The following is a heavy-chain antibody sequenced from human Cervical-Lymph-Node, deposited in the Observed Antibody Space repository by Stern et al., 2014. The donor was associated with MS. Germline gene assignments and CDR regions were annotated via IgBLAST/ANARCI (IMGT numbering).Heavy chain of an antibody. CDR3: ASYYGSGTYYTY. Sequence: QLQLQESGPGLVKPSGTLYLTCAVSGGSISSSNWWSWVRQPPGKGMEGCGKLYHSGSINDNPTLKSRVTISIDKSKSQFSLNLSSVTAADTAVYYCASYYGSGTYYTYWGQGTLVTVSS. D-gene: IGHD3-10*01. CDR2: LYHSGSI. CDR1: GGSISSSNW. V-gene: IGHV4-4*02. J-gene: IGHJ4*02.